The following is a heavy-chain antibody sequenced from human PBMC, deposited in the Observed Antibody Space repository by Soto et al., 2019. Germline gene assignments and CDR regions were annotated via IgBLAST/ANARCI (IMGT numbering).Heavy chain of an antibody. CDR1: GVIFSSYG. D-gene: IGHD3-10*01. CDR2: ISGNGGSI. V-gene: IGHV3-23*01. CDR3: AKDLYGSGSYGMDV. Sequence: GGSLRLSCAASGVIFSSYGMSWVRQAPGKGLEWVSGISGNGGSIYYADSVKGRFTISRDNSKNTLYLQMNSLRVEDTAVYSCAKDLYGSGSYGMDVWGQGTTVTVS. J-gene: IGHJ6*02.